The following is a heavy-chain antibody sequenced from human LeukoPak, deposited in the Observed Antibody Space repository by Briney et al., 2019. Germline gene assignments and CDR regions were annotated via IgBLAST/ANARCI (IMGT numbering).Heavy chain of an antibody. CDR1: GFTFSSYA. V-gene: IGHV3-23*01. J-gene: IGHJ3*02. CDR2: ISGSGGST. CDR3: AKPNYGDYVEGAFDI. D-gene: IGHD4-17*01. Sequence: GGALRLSCAASGFTFSSYAMSWVRQAPGKGLEWVPAISGSGGSTYYADSLKGRFTISRDNSKNTLYLQMNSLRAEDTAVYYCAKPNYGDYVEGAFDIWGQGTMVTVSS.